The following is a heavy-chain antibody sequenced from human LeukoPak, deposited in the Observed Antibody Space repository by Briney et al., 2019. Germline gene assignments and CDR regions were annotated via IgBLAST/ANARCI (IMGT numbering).Heavy chain of an antibody. D-gene: IGHD1-26*01. V-gene: IGHV4-38-2*02. CDR2: IYYSGST. CDR1: GYSISSGYY. CDR3: ARVLGVDPEKGY. J-gene: IGHJ4*02. Sequence: SETLSLTCTVSGYSISSGYYWGWIRPPPGKGLEWIGSIYYSGSTYYNPSLKSRVTISVDTSKNQFSLKLSSVTAAGTAVYYCARVLGVDPEKGYWAQGPLVTVPS.